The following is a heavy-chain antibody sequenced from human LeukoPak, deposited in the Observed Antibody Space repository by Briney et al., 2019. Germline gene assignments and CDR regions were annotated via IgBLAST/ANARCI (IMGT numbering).Heavy chain of an antibody. V-gene: IGHV3-7*01. CDR2: IKHDGSVQ. CDR3: ARDRAEWIQLWPPTEFDY. CDR1: GFMFSGYW. D-gene: IGHD5-18*01. Sequence: GGSLRLSCAASGFMFSGYWMSWVRQAPGKGLGWVANIKHDGSVQHYVDSVKGRFTISRDNTKNSLYLQMNNLRAEDAALYYCARDRAEWIQLWPPTEFDYWGQGTLVTVSS. J-gene: IGHJ4*02.